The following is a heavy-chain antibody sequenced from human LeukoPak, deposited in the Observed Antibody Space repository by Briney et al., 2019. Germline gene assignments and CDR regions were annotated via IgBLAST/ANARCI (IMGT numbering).Heavy chain of an antibody. D-gene: IGHD3-22*01. CDR2: INPSGGST. J-gene: IGHJ4*02. V-gene: IGHV1-46*01. Sequence: ASVKVSCKASGYTFTSYYMHWVRQAPGQGLEWMGIINPSGGSTSYAQKFQGRVTMTRDTSTSTVYMELSSLRSEDTAVYYCARPNTRESRSYDSSGYYSHWGQGTLVTVSS. CDR3: ARPNTRESRSYDSSGYYSH. CDR1: GYTFTSYY.